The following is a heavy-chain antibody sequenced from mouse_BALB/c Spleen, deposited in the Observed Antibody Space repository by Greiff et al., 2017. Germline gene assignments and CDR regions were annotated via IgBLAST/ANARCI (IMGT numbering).Heavy chain of an antibody. CDR3: ARHGGLMDY. CDR1: GFTFSDYY. V-gene: IGHV5-4*02. J-gene: IGHJ4*01. CDR2: ISDGGSYT. Sequence: EVQLVESGGGLVKPGGSLKLSCAASGFTFSDYYMYWVRQTPEKRLEWVATISDGGSYTYYPDSVKGRFTISRDNAKNNLYLQMSSLKSEDTAMYYCARHGGLMDYWGQGTSVTVSS.